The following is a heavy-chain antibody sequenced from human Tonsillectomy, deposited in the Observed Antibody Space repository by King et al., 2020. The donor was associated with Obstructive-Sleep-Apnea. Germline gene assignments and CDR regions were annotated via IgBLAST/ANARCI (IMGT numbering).Heavy chain of an antibody. V-gene: IGHV3-30*04. J-gene: IGHJ4*02. Sequence: VQLVESGGGVVQPGRSLRLSCAVSGFTFSSYAMHWVRQAPGKGLEWVAVISYDGSDQYYADSVKGRFTISRDNSRTTLYLQMNSLTAEDTAVYYCARVPEGGSYWGQGTLVTVSS. CDR2: ISYDGSDQ. CDR1: GFTFSSYA. D-gene: IGHD3-16*01. CDR3: ARVPEGGSY.